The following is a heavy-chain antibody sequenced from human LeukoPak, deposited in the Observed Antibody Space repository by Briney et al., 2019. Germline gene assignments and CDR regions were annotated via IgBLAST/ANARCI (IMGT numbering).Heavy chain of an antibody. CDR3: ARHGILPAAIRD. V-gene: IGHV4-59*04. J-gene: IGHJ4*02. D-gene: IGHD2-2*02. CDR1: GGSISSYY. Sequence: PSETLSLTCTVSGGSISSYYWSWIRQPPGKGLEWIGYIYYSGSTYYNPSLKSRVTSSVDTSKNQFSLKLTSVTATDTAVYYCARHGILPAAIRDWGQGTLVTVSS. CDR2: IYYSGST.